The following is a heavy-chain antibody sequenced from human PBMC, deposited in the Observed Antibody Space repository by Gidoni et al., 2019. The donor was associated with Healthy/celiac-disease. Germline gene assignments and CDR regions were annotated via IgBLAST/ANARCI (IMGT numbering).Heavy chain of an antibody. CDR2: IYSGGST. Sequence: EVQLVESGGGLVQPGGSLRLSCAAPGFTVRRNYMSWVRQAPGKGLEWVSGIYSGGSTYYAGSVKGRFTISRDNSKNTLYLQMNSLRAEDTAVYYCARDDNWGYYYYGMDVWGQGTTVTVSS. CDR1: GFTVRRNY. CDR3: ARDDNWGYYYYGMDV. D-gene: IGHD7-27*01. J-gene: IGHJ6*02. V-gene: IGHV3-66*01.